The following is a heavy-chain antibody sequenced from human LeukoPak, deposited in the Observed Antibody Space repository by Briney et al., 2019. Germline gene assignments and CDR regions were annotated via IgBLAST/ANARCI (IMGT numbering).Heavy chain of an antibody. J-gene: IGHJ5*02. Sequence: GSLRLSCATSGFPFSSSGMSWIRQPPGKGLEWIGEINHSGSTNYNPSLKSRVTISVDTSKNQFSLKLSSVTAADTAVYYCARGPRPNYCSGGSCYRYNWFDPWGQGTLVTVSS. D-gene: IGHD2-15*01. CDR3: ARGPRPNYCSGGSCYRYNWFDP. CDR1: GFPFSSSG. CDR2: INHSGST. V-gene: IGHV4-34*01.